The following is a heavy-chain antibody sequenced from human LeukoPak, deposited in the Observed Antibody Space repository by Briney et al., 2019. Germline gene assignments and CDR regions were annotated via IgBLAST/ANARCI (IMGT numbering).Heavy chain of an antibody. D-gene: IGHD6-19*01. V-gene: IGHV3-9*01. CDR2: ISWNGGSI. J-gene: IGHJ4*02. Sequence: GGSLRLSCAASGFTFDNYAVHWVRQAPVKGLEWVADISWNGGSIGYADSVQGRFTISRDNAKNSLYLQMNSLRAEDTALYYCAKETGSGSPYFDYWGQGTLVTVSS. CDR1: GFTFDNYA. CDR3: AKETGSGSPYFDY.